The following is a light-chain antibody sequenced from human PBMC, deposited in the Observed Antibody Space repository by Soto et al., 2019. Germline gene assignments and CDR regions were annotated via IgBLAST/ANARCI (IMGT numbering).Light chain of an antibody. CDR3: QQRDAMPLT. CDR2: DAS. CDR1: QGIGNY. V-gene: IGKV1-9*01. Sequence: DIQLTQSPSFLSASVGDRVTIACRASQGIGNYLAWYQQRPGRAPELLIYDASTLQSGVPSRFTGSGSGTEFTLTISSLQPEDLATYYCQQRDAMPLTFGGGTQVEIK. J-gene: IGKJ4*01.